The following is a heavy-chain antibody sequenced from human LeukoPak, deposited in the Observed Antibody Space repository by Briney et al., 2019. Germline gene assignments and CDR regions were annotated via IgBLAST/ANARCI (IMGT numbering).Heavy chain of an antibody. V-gene: IGHV3-30*02. J-gene: IGHJ4*02. CDR3: AKDESSGDYYYYFDY. CDR1: GFTFSSYG. Sequence: PGGSLRLSCAASGFTFSSYGMHWVRQAPGKGLEWVAFITFDGYNAYYADSLRGRITISRDNSINTLYLQVNSLRAEDTAVYYCAKDESSGDYYYYFDYWGQGTLVTVSS. CDR2: ITFDGYNA. D-gene: IGHD2-21*01.